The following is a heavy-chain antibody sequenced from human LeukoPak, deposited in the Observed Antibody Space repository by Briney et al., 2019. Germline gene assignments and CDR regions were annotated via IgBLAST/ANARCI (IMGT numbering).Heavy chain of an antibody. J-gene: IGHJ5*02. CDR1: GGSVSSSKYL. CDR3: AGLGVMVLVYQSES. Sequence: SETLSLTCAVSGGSVSSSKYLWGWIRQPPGKELEWIGSISYSGNADYNPSLRSRVTLSVDTSKNQFSLKLTSVTAAASAVYYCAGLGVMVLVYQSESWGQGTPVTVSS. D-gene: IGHD2/OR15-2a*01. V-gene: IGHV4-39*07. CDR2: ISYSGNA.